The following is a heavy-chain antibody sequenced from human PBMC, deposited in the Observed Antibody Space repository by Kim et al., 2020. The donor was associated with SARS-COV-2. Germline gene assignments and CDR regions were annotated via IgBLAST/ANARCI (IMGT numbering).Heavy chain of an antibody. CDR2: TRNKTKGYTK. Sequence: GGSLRLSCTASGFTLSDNYMDWVRQAPGKGLEWVGRTRNKTKGYTKEYAASVKGRFTISIDETKNSLHLQMNILTTEDTAVYYCVRGERLQGHPHFDYWGQGTLVTVSS. CDR1: GFTLSDNY. D-gene: IGHD1-1*01. CDR3: VRGERLQGHPHFDY. V-gene: IGHV3-72*01. J-gene: IGHJ4*02.